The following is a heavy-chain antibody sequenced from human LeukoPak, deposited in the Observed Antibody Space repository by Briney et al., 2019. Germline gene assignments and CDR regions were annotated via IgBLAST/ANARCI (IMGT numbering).Heavy chain of an antibody. CDR1: GYTFTGYY. V-gene: IGHV1-2*02. CDR2: INPKSGGT. Sequence: AAVKVSCKASGYTFTGYYIHWVRQAPGQGLEWMGWINPKSGGTNDAQKFQGRVTMTRDTSISTAYMDLSRLRSDDTAVYYCARVGFYSSSWYTFGSGAFDIWGQGTMVTVSS. D-gene: IGHD6-13*01. J-gene: IGHJ3*02. CDR3: ARVGFYSSSWYTFGSGAFDI.